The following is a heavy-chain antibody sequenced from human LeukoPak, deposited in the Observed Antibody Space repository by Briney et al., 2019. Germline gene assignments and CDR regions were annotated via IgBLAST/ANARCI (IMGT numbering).Heavy chain of an antibody. Sequence: GGSLRLSCAASGFTVSSNYMSWVRQAPGKGLEWVSVIYSGGSTYYADSVKGRFTISRDNSKNTLYLQMNSLRAEDTAVYYCARGLEQQLPKGDYWGQGTLVTVSS. J-gene: IGHJ4*02. CDR2: IYSGGST. CDR1: GFTVSSNY. D-gene: IGHD6-13*01. CDR3: ARGLEQQLPKGDY. V-gene: IGHV3-66*01.